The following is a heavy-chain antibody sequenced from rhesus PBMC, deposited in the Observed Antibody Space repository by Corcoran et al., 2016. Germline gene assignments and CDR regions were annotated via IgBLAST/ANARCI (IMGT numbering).Heavy chain of an antibody. V-gene: IGHV3-8*01. CDR2: INTGGGHT. J-gene: IGHJ6*01. Sequence: EVQLVESGGGLVQPGGSLRLSCTGSGFTFGSYYMYWVRQAPGKGLEWVSAINTGGGHTWYTDPGKGRFTISKENAKNKLYLQMASLRAEDTAVYYCARGGDIVGTVVRALRSDYGLDSWGQGVVVTVSS. CDR3: ARGGDIVGTVVRALRSDYGLDS. CDR1: GFTFGSYY. D-gene: IGHD5-42*01.